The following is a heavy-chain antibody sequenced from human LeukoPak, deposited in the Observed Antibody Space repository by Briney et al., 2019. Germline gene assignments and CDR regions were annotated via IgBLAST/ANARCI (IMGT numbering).Heavy chain of an antibody. J-gene: IGHJ3*02. CDR3: AKDRMGYCSSTSCLGDAFDI. V-gene: IGHV3-23*01. CDR2: ISGSGGST. Sequence: GGSLRLSCAASGFTFSDYYMSWIRQAPGKGLEWVSAISGSGGSTYYADSVKGRFTISRDNSKNTLYLQMNSLRAEDTAVYYCAKDRMGYCSSTSCLGDAFDIWGQGTMVTVSS. CDR1: GFTFSDYY. D-gene: IGHD2-2*01.